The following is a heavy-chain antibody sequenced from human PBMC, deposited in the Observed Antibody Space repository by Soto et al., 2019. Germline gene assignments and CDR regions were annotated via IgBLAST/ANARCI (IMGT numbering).Heavy chain of an antibody. CDR1: GFTFSNAW. CDR3: TRRGDYYDRSGYTYYYYYGMDV. J-gene: IGHJ6*02. D-gene: IGHD3-22*01. CDR2: IKSKTDGGTT. Sequence: EVQLVESGGGLVKPGGSLRLSCAASGFTFSNAWMNWVRQAPGKGLEWVGRIKSKTDGGTTDYAAPVQVRFTISRDDSKNTLYLQMNSLKTEDTAVYYCTRRGDYYDRSGYTYYYYYGMDVWGQGTTVTVSS. V-gene: IGHV3-15*07.